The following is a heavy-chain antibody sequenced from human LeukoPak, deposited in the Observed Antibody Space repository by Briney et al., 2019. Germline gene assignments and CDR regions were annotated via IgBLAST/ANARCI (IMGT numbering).Heavy chain of an antibody. D-gene: IGHD3-3*01. CDR3: AREGVEESAFDI. J-gene: IGHJ3*02. V-gene: IGHV3-21*01. Sequence: PGGSLRLSCAASGFTFSSYSMNWVRQAPGKGLEWVSSISSSSSYIYYADSVKGRFTISRDNAKNSLYLQMNSLRAEDTAVYYCAREGVEESAFDIWGQGTMVTVSS. CDR1: GFTFSSYS. CDR2: ISSSSSYI.